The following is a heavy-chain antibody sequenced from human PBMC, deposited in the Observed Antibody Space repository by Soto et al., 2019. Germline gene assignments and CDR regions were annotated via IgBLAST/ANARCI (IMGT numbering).Heavy chain of an antibody. Sequence: QLQLVQSGTEVKEPGSSVKVSCKASGGTFSTSSFVWVRQGPGQGLEWMGGIIPIFTRTNFAQKFQGRVTFSADESTRTTYMALRSLTSEDTAIYYCASDVVRYTDGDSWGQGTLVTGSS. CDR1: GGTFSTSS. V-gene: IGHV1-69*01. CDR3: ASDVVRYTDGDS. J-gene: IGHJ4*02. D-gene: IGHD2-8*02. CDR2: IIPIFTRT.